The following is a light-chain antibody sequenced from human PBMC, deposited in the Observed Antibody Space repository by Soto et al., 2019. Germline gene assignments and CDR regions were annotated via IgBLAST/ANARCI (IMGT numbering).Light chain of an antibody. CDR1: QSVSSSY. Sequence: EIVLTQSPGTLSLSPGDRATLSCRASQSVSSSYLAWYQQKPGQAPGLLIYGASSRATGIPDRFSGSGSGTDFTLTISRLEPEDFAVYYCQQYGSSRWTFGQGTKVEIK. J-gene: IGKJ1*01. CDR2: GAS. V-gene: IGKV3-20*01. CDR3: QQYGSSRWT.